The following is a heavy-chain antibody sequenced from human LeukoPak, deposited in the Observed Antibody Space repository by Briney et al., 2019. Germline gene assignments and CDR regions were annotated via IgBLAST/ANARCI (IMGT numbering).Heavy chain of an antibody. J-gene: IGHJ4*02. CDR3: ARDFQHYYDSSGYYSGVYFDY. Sequence: GGSLRLSCAASGFTFSSYGMHWVRQAPGKGLEWVAVISYDGSNKYYADSVKGRFTISRDNSKSTLYLQMNSLRSEDTAVYYCARDFQHYYDSSGYYSGVYFDYWGQGTLVTVSS. CDR2: ISYDGSNK. V-gene: IGHV3-30*03. D-gene: IGHD3-22*01. CDR1: GFTFSSYG.